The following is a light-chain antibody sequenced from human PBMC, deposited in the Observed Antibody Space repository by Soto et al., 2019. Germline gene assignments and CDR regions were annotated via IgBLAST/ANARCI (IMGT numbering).Light chain of an antibody. CDR3: TSYEPPGAFV. J-gene: IGLJ3*02. CDR1: NTNVGGYTY. V-gene: IGLV2-14*01. Sequence: QSALTQPASVSGSPGQSITVSCTGTNTNVGGYTYDSWYQHRPGKAPRLMIYEVRQRLAGVSQLFSGYKSGKTASPTISGLPSEDEADYYGTSYEPPGAFVFGCGTKLTVL. CDR2: EVR.